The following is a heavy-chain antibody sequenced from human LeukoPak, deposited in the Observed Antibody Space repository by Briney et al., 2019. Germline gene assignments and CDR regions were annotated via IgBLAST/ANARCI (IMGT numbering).Heavy chain of an antibody. D-gene: IGHD2/OR15-2a*01. CDR2: INPNTGAT. CDR1: GYTLTGYY. CDR3: GGDRVGSAWPRPYYFEV. J-gene: IGHJ1*01. Sequence: GASVKVSCKASGYTLTGYYLHWGRQAPGQGLEWMGLINPNTGATHSAQKFQGRITITPESSIRTAYLVLSRPRSDETTGVYCGGDRVGSAWPRPYYFEVWGQGTLVTVSS. V-gene: IGHV1-2*02.